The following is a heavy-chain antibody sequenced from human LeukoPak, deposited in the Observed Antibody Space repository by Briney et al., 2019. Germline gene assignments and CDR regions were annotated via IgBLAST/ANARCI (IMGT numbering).Heavy chain of an antibody. CDR3: ARGSREETLDFDY. CDR2: IIPILGIA. V-gene: IGHV1-69*04. J-gene: IGHJ4*02. D-gene: IGHD1-26*01. CDR1: GGTFSSYA. Sequence: SVKVSCKASGGTFSSYAISWVRQAPGQGLEWMGRIIPILGIANYARKFQGRVTITADKSTSTAYMELSSLRSEDTAVYYCARGSREETLDFDYWGQGTLVTVSS.